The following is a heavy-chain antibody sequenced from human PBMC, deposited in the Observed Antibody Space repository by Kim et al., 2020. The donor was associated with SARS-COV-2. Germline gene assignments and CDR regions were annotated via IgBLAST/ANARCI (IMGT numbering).Heavy chain of an antibody. CDR2: ASYDGTYT. CDR1: GFRFSDYA. V-gene: IGHV3-30*03. J-gene: IGHJ6*02. D-gene: IGHD1-26*01. Sequence: GGSLRLSCAASGFRFSDYAMCWVRQGPDKRLEWVAVASYDGTYTSYPASLKGRFTVSRDNFRNILFLEMNTLRPDDTAVYFCARAYTTTSNHGMDVWGRGTTVTVSS. CDR3: ARAYTTTSNHGMDV.